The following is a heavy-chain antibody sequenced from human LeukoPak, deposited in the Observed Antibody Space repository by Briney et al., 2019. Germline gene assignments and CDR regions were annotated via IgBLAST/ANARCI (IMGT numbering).Heavy chain of an antibody. J-gene: IGHJ4*02. D-gene: IGHD3-16*01. V-gene: IGHV4-39*01. CDR1: GGSISSTTHY. Sequence: SETLSLTSSVSGGSISSTTHYWAWIRQPPGEGLEWIGSVYYSGITYYNPSLKGRVTISVDTSKNQFSLKLSSLTAADTAFYYCARHFGSTSGGYLDYWGQGTLVTVSS. CDR2: VYYSGIT. CDR3: ARHFGSTSGGYLDY.